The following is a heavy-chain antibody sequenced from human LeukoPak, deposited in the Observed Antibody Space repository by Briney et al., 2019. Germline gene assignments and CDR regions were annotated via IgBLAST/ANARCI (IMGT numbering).Heavy chain of an antibody. CDR1: RFTFDSYW. D-gene: IGHD1-26*01. V-gene: IGHV3-7*01. CDR2: IKQDGSEK. J-gene: IGHJ4*02. CDR3: ARDFDSGSYYARGV. Sequence: GGSLRLSCAASRFTFDSYWMTWVRQAPGKGLEWVANIKQDGSEKYYVDSVKGRFTISRDNAKNSLDLQMNSLRAEDTAVYYCARDFDSGSYYARGVWGQGTLVTVSS.